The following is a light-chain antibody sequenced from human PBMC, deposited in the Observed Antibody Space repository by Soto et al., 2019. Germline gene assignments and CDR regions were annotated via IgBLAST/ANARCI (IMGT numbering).Light chain of an antibody. CDR2: DAS. Sequence: EIVLTQSPGTLSVSPGERATLSCRTSQSISSNYLSCYQQTPGQAPRLLIYDASSRAAGIPDRFSGSGSGTDFTLTISRLEPEDFGAYYCQQYAGSPRTFGQGTKVEVK. V-gene: IGKV3-20*01. CDR3: QQYAGSPRT. J-gene: IGKJ1*01. CDR1: QSISSNY.